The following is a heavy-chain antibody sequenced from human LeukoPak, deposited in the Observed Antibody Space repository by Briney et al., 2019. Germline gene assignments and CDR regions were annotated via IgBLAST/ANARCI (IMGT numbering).Heavy chain of an antibody. CDR2: IYTSGST. CDR3: ARMGLNPLGYPTYFDY. J-gene: IGHJ4*02. V-gene: IGHV4-4*07. Sequence: SETLSLTCTVSGGSISSYYWSWIRQPAGKGLEWIGRIYTSGSTKYNPSLKSRVSMSVDTSKNQFSLMLSSVTAADTAVYYCARMGLNPLGYPTYFDYWGQGTLVTVSS. CDR1: GGSISSYY. D-gene: IGHD3-16*02.